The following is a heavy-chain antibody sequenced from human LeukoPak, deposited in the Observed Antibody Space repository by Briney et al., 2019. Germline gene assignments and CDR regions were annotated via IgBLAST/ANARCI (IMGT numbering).Heavy chain of an antibody. CDR2: IYYSGST. V-gene: IGHV4-31*03. J-gene: IGHJ5*02. Sequence: SQTLSLTCTVSGGSIRSGGYYWSWIRQHPGKGLEWIGYIYYSGSTYYNPSLKSRVTISVDTSKNQFSLKLSSVTAADTAVYYCARGLGSIVVVPAAMPWFDPWGQGTLVTVSS. CDR3: ARGLGSIVVVPAAMPWFDP. CDR1: GGSIRSGGYY. D-gene: IGHD2-2*01.